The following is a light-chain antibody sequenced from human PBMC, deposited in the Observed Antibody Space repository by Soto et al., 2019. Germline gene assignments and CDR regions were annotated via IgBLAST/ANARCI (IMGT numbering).Light chain of an antibody. CDR1: SSDVGGYNY. V-gene: IGLV2-14*01. CDR3: SSYTSSSTPHVV. J-gene: IGLJ2*01. Sequence: QSVLTQPASVSGSPGQSITISCTGTSSDVGGYNYVSWYQQYPVKAPKLMIYDVSNRPSGVSNRFSGSKSGNTASLTISGLQAEDEADYYCSSYTSSSTPHVVFGGGTKLTV. CDR2: DVS.